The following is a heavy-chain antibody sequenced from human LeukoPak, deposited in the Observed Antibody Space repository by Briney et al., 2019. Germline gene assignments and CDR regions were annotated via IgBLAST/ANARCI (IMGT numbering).Heavy chain of an antibody. J-gene: IGHJ4*02. CDR3: ASNSGSYSYFDY. V-gene: IGHV3-30-3*01. CDR2: ISYDGSNK. Sequence: PGRSLRLSCAASGFTFSSYAMHWVRQAPGKGLEWVAVISYDGSNKYYADSVKGRFTISRDNAKNSLYLQMNSLRAEDTAVYYCASNSGSYSYFDYWGQGTLVTVSS. CDR1: GFTFSSYA. D-gene: IGHD1-26*01.